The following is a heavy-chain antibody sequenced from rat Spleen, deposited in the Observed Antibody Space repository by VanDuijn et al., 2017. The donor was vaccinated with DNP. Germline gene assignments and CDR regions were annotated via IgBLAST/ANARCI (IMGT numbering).Heavy chain of an antibody. CDR1: GFTFNNYW. V-gene: IGHV5-31*01. CDR3: ARPDA. J-gene: IGHJ4*01. CDR2: ITRSGGSP. Sequence: EVQLVESGGDLVQPGRSLTLSCVASGFTFNNYWMAWIRQVPGKGLEWVASITRSGGSPFYPDSVKDRFTISRDNAKNTLHLQMSSLRSEDTATYYCARPDAWGQGTSITVSS.